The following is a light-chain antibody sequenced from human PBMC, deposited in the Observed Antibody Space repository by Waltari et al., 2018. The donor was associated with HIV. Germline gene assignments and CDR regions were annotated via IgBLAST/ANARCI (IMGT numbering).Light chain of an antibody. J-gene: IGLJ2*01. CDR2: EGS. CDR3: CSYAGSSPVV. Sequence: QSALTQPASVSGSPGQSITISCTGTSSDVGSYNLVSWYKQHPGKAPKLMIYEGSKRPSGVSNRFSGSKSGNTASLTISGLQAEDEADYYCCSYAGSSPVVFGGGTKLTVL. CDR1: SSDVGSYNL. V-gene: IGLV2-23*01.